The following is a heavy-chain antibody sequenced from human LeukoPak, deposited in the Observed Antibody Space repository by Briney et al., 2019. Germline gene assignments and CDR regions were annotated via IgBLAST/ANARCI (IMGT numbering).Heavy chain of an antibody. CDR1: GLKFRNYG. Sequence: GGSLRLSCVASGLKFRNYGMHWVRQAPGKGLEWVTFIWYDGSHQYYIDSVKGRFTVSRDNAKSTRYLQMDSLRAEDTAVYYCATDRNEGKYYDYWGQGTLVTVSS. V-gene: IGHV3-30*02. J-gene: IGHJ4*02. D-gene: IGHD2/OR15-2a*01. CDR2: IWYDGSHQ. CDR3: ATDRNEGKYYDY.